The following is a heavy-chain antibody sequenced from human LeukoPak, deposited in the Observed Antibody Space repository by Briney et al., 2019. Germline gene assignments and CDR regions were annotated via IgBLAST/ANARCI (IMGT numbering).Heavy chain of an antibody. CDR1: GGSISSYY. D-gene: IGHD1-1*01. CDR2: IYTSGST. Sequence: SETLSLTCTVSGGSISSYYWSWIRQPAGKGLEWIGRIYTSGSTNYNPSLKSRVTMSVDTSKNQFSLKLSSVTAADTAVYYRARDGGHWNDLYFDYWGQGTLVTVSS. V-gene: IGHV4-4*07. CDR3: ARDGGHWNDLYFDY. J-gene: IGHJ4*02.